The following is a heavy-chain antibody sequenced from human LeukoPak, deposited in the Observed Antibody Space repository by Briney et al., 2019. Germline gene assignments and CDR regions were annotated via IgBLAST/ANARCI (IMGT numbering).Heavy chain of an antibody. CDR2: ISPDGSSA. D-gene: IGHD2-15*01. CDR1: GFTFSSYW. CDR3: ARLAVGY. V-gene: IGHV3-74*01. J-gene: IGHJ4*02. Sequence: PRGSLRLSCAASGFTFSSYWMHWVRQAPGKGLVWVSCISPDGSSAIYADSVNGRFTISRDNAKNSLYLQMNSLRAEDTAVYYCARLAVGYWGQGTLVTVSS.